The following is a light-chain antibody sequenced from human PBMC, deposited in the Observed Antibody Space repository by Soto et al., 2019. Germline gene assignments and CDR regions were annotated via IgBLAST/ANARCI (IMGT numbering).Light chain of an antibody. J-gene: IGKJ4*01. Sequence: EMVLTQSPATLSLSPGETATLSCKTSQGISRYLAWYQQRPGQAPRLLIYDASTRATGVPARFSGNGSRTDFTLTIARLEPEDFAVYYCQQRSYWLFGGGTRVQIK. V-gene: IGKV3D-11*01. CDR1: QGISRY. CDR2: DAS. CDR3: QQRSYWL.